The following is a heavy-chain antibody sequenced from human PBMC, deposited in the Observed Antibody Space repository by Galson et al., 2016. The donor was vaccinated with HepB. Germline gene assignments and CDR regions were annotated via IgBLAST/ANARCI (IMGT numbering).Heavy chain of an antibody. CDR3: ARQAPWLDP. J-gene: IGHJ5*02. CDR1: GGSISGSSYY. V-gene: IGHV4-39*01. Sequence: EPLSLTCIVSGGSISGSSYYWGWIRQPPGKGLEYIGSIYYTGSINYNPSLKSRVTISVDTSKNQFSLKLSSVTAADTAVYYCARQAPWLDPWGQGTLVTVSS. CDR2: IYYTGSI.